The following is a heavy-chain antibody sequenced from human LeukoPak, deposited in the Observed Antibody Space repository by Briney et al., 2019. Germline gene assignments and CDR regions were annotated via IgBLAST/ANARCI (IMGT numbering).Heavy chain of an antibody. Sequence: GGSLRLSCAASGFTFSSYAMSRVRQAPGKGLEWVSAISGSGGSTYYADSVKGRFTISRDNSKNTLYLQMNSLRAEDTAVYYCAKQGEWQLVPRGYFDYWGQGTLVTVSS. D-gene: IGHD6-6*01. V-gene: IGHV3-23*01. CDR1: GFTFSSYA. CDR2: ISGSGGST. J-gene: IGHJ4*02. CDR3: AKQGEWQLVPRGYFDY.